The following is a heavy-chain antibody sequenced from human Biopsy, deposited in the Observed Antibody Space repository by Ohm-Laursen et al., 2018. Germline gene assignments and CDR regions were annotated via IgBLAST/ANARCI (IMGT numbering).Heavy chain of an antibody. CDR3: AKGQDLRGGAEYFQH. CDR1: GYTFTGQN. V-gene: IGHV1-2*02. CDR2: INPHSGTT. D-gene: IGHD2-15*01. J-gene: IGHJ1*01. Sequence: AASVKVSCKASGYTFTGQNLHWVRQVPGQGLEWMGWINPHSGTTNFAQDFQGRVTMTRDTSITTAYLELRRLRSDDTAVYYCAKGQDLRGGAEYFQHWGQGALVTVSS.